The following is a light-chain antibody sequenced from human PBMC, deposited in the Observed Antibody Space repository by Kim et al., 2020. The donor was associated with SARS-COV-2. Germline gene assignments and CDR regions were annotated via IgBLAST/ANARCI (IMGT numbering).Light chain of an antibody. V-gene: IGKV3-20*01. CDR1: QSVRSNY. CDR2: GAS. CDR3: QQYGSSRA. J-gene: IGKJ1*01. Sequence: EIVLTQSPGTLSLSPGERATLSCRASQSVRSNYLAWFQQQPGQHPRLLIYGASSRATGIPDRFSGSGSGTDFTLTITRLEPEDFAVYYCQQYGSSRAFGQGTKVDIK.